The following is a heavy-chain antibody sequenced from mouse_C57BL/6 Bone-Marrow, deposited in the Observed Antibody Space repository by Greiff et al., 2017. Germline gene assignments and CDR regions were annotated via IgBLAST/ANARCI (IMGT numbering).Heavy chain of an antibody. CDR3: ASITTVVATNY. Sequence: QVHVKQSGPELVKPGASVKISCKASGYAFSSSWMNWVKQRPGKGLEWIGRIYPGDGDTNYNGKFKGKATLTADKSSSTAYMQLSSLTSEASAVYFCASITTVVATNYWGQGTTLTVSS. CDR1: GYAFSSSW. V-gene: IGHV1-82*01. D-gene: IGHD1-1*01. J-gene: IGHJ2*01. CDR2: IYPGDGDT.